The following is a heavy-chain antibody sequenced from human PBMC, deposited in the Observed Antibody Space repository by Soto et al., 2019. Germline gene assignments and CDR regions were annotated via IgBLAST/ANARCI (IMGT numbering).Heavy chain of an antibody. V-gene: IGHV3-66*01. CDR1: GLTVSTNY. J-gene: IGHJ4*02. Sequence: EVQLVESGGGLVQPGGSLRLSCAASGLTVSTNYMSWVRQAPGKGLEWVSVICSDGRTYHADSVKGRFTISRDYSKNTLYLQMNSLRAEDTAVYYCARVTTLAFDYWGRGTLVTVSS. CDR2: ICSDGRT. D-gene: IGHD3-22*01. CDR3: ARVTTLAFDY.